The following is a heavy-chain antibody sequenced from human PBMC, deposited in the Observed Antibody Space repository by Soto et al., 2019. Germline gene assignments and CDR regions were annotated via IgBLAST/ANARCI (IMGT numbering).Heavy chain of an antibody. CDR1: GGSVSSGSYY. CDR2: IYYSGST. Sequence: PSENLSHTYTVSGGSVSSGSYYLSWIRQPPGKGLEWIGYIYYSGSTNYNPSLKSRVTISVDTSKNQFSLKLSSVTAADTAVYYCARGSGPNDAFDIWGQGTMVTVS. V-gene: IGHV4-61*01. J-gene: IGHJ3*02. D-gene: IGHD2-15*01. CDR3: ARGSGPNDAFDI.